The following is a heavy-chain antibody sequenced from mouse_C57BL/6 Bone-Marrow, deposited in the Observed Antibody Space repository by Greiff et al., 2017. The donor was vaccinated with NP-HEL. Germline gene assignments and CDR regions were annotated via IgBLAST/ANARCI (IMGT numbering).Heavy chain of an antibody. CDR3: ASRDCGSRRGNFDV. CDR2: IYPGSGST. J-gene: IGHJ1*03. Sequence: QVQLQQPGAELVKPGASVKMSCKASGYTFTSYWITWVKQRPGQGLEWIGDIYPGSGSTNYNEKFKSKATLTVDTSSSTACMQLSSLTSEDSAVYYCASRDCGSRRGNFDVWGTGATVTVSS. CDR1: GYTFTSYW. V-gene: IGHV1-55*01. D-gene: IGHD1-1*01.